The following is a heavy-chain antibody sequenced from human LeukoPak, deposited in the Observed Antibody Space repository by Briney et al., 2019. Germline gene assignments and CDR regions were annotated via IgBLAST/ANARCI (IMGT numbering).Heavy chain of an antibody. J-gene: IGHJ5*02. V-gene: IGHV3-48*01. CDR2: ISSSSSTI. CDR1: GCTFSSYS. CDR3: ARGWGYSSSWYEP. D-gene: IGHD6-13*01. Sequence: GGSLRLSCAASGCTFSSYSMNWVRQAPGKGLEWVSYISSSSSTIYYADSVKGRFTISRDNAKNSLYLQMNSLRAEDTAVYYCARGWGYSSSWYEPWGQGTLVTVSS.